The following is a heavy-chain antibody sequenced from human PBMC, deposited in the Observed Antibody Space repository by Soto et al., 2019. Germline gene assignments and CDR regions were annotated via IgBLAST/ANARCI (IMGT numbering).Heavy chain of an antibody. Sequence: EVQLLESGGGLVQPGGSLRLSCAASGFTFSSYAMSWVRQAPGKGLEWVSAISGSGGSTYYADSVKGRFTISRDNSKNTLYLQMNSLRAEDTAVYYCAKVGFGELSYYYYGMDVWGQGTTVTVSS. J-gene: IGHJ6*02. CDR1: GFTFSSYA. CDR3: AKVGFGELSYYYYGMDV. CDR2: ISGSGGST. V-gene: IGHV3-23*01. D-gene: IGHD3-10*01.